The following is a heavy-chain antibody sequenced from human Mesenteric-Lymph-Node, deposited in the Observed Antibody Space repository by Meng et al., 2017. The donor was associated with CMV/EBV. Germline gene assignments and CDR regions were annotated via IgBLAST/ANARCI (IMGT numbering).Heavy chain of an antibody. CDR3: ARGPHPRTC. V-gene: IGHV3-21*01. CDR2: ISSSSSYI. J-gene: IGHJ4*02. CDR1: GFTFSSYS. Sequence: GESLKISCAASGFTFSSYSMNWVRQAPGKGLEWVSSISSSSSYIYYADSVKGRFTISRDNAKNSLHLQMNSLRAEDTAVYYCARGPHPRTCWGQGTLVTVSS. D-gene: IGHD3/OR15-3a*01.